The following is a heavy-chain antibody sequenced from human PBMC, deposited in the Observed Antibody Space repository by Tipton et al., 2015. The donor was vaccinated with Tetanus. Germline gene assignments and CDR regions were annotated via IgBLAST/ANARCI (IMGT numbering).Heavy chain of an antibody. CDR3: AKGRSSAGYYGMDV. CDR2: ISGSGGST. CDR1: GFTFSSYA. J-gene: IGHJ6*02. D-gene: IGHD3-10*01. Sequence: SLRLSCAASGFTFSSYAMSWVRQAPGKGLEWVSAISGSGGSTYYADSVKGRSTISRDNSKNTLYLQMNSLRAEDTAVYYCAKGRSSAGYYGMDVWGQGTTVTVSS. V-gene: IGHV3-23*01.